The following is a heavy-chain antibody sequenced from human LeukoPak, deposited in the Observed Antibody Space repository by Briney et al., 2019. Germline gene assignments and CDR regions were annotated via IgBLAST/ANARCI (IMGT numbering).Heavy chain of an antibody. CDR1: GYSISSGYY. Sequence: SETLSLTCAVSGYSISSGYYWGWIQQPPGKGLEWIGSIYHSGSTYYNPSLKSRVTISVDTSKNQFSLKLSSVTAADTAVYYCARGGYYGDPPLDYWGQGTLVTVSS. J-gene: IGHJ4*02. V-gene: IGHV4-38-2*01. D-gene: IGHD4-17*01. CDR2: IYHSGST. CDR3: ARGGYYGDPPLDY.